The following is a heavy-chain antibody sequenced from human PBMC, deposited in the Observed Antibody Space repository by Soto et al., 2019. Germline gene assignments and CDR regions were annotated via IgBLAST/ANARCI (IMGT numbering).Heavy chain of an antibody. V-gene: IGHV6-1*01. Sequence: SQTLSLTCAISGDSVSANGVAWNWIRQSPSRGLEWLGRTYYRTEWYDDYAVSVKSRITINPDTSKNQFSLQLKSVTPEETAMYFCARSNLVWYFDYWRHVPLFTIPS. D-gene: IGHD3-16*01. CDR1: GDSVSANGVA. CDR2: TYYRTEWYD. CDR3: ARSNLVWYFDY. J-gene: IGHJ4*01.